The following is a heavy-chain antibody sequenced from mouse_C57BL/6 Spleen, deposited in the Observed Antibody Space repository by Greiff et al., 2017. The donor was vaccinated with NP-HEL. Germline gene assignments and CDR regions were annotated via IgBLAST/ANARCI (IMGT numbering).Heavy chain of an antibody. Sequence: VQLQQSGAELVKPGASVKLSCKASGYTFTSYWMHWVKQRPGQGLEWIGMIHPNSGSTNYNEKFKSKATLTVDKSSSTAYMQLSSLTSEDSAVYYCARSGYDYDGYFDVWGTGTTVTVSS. D-gene: IGHD2-4*01. V-gene: IGHV1-64*01. J-gene: IGHJ1*03. CDR2: IHPNSGST. CDR1: GYTFTSYW. CDR3: ARSGYDYDGYFDV.